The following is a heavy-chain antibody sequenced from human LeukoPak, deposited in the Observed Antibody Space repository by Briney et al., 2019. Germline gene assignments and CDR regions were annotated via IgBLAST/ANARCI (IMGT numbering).Heavy chain of an antibody. D-gene: IGHD3-22*01. V-gene: IGHV3-30-3*01. CDR3: ARSYDSSGQGAAFDY. Sequence: GRSLRLSCAASGFTFSSYAMHWVRQAPGMGLEWVAVISYDGSNKYYADSVKGRFTISRDNSKNTLYLQMNSLRAEDTAVYYCARSYDSSGQGAAFDYWGQGTLVTVSS. CDR1: GFTFSSYA. J-gene: IGHJ4*02. CDR2: ISYDGSNK.